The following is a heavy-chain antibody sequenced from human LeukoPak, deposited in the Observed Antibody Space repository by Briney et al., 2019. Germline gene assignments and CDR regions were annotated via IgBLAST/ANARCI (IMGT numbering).Heavy chain of an antibody. CDR2: ISSSGSTI. J-gene: IGHJ4*02. CDR3: ARGSGPGVTTIDS. D-gene: IGHD4-17*01. CDR1: GFTFSDYY. V-gene: IGHV3-11*04. Sequence: GGSLRLSCAASGFTFSDYYMSWIRQAPGKGLEWVSYISSSGSTIYYADSVKGRFTISREDAKNSLYLQMNTLRAGDTAVYYCARGSGPGVTTIDSWGQGTLVIVSS.